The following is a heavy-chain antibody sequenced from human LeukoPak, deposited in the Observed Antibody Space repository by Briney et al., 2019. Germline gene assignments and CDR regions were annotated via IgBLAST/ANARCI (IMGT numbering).Heavy chain of an antibody. CDR3: ARDEWRDGYNYGDY. D-gene: IGHD5-24*01. CDR1: GGSISSSSYY. V-gene: IGHV4-39*07. Sequence: SETLSLTCTVSGGSISSSSYYWGWIRQPPGKGLEWIGSIYYSGSTYYNPSLKSRVTISVDTSKNQFSLKLSSVTAADTAVYYCARDEWRDGYNYGDYWGQGTLVTVSS. CDR2: IYYSGST. J-gene: IGHJ4*02.